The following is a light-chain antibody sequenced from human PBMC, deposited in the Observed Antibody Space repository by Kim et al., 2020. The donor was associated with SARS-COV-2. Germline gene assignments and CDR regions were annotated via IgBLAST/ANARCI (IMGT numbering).Light chain of an antibody. CDR3: SSFASSDTLV. CDR1: SSDVGRYNY. J-gene: IGLJ1*01. V-gene: IGLV2-14*03. CDR2: DVI. Sequence: GQSITISGTGTSSDVGRYNYVSWYQKLPGKAPKLMIYDVINRPSGVSNRFSGSKSGNTASLTISGLQAEDEADYYCSSFASSDTLVFGTGTKVTVL.